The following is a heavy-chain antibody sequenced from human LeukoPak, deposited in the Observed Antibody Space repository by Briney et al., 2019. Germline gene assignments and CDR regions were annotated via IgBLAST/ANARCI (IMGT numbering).Heavy chain of an antibody. CDR3: AKDIVVVPAAIGYYYYYGMDV. CDR1: ASTFSNDA. V-gene: IGHV3-30*18. D-gene: IGHD2-2*01. CDR2: VSYDETNK. J-gene: IGHJ6*02. Sequence: GGSLRLSCAASASTFSNDAIHWVRQAPGKGLEWVAVVSYDETNKYYADSVKGRFTISRDNSKNTLYLQMNSLRAEDTAVYYCAKDIVVVPAAIGYYYYYGMDVWGQGTTVTVSS.